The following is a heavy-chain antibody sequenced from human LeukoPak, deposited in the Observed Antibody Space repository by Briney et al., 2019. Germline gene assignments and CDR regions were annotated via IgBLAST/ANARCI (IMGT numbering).Heavy chain of an antibody. Sequence: PSETLSLTCAVYGGSFSGYYWIWIRQPPGKGLEWIGEINHSGSTKYNPSLKSRITISVDTSMNQFSLKLSSVTAADTAVYYCARRGDIVVVPTTLDGHDYWGQGTLVTVSS. D-gene: IGHD2-2*01. CDR3: ARRGDIVVVPTTLDGHDY. CDR1: GGSFSGYY. CDR2: INHSGST. V-gene: IGHV4-34*01. J-gene: IGHJ4*02.